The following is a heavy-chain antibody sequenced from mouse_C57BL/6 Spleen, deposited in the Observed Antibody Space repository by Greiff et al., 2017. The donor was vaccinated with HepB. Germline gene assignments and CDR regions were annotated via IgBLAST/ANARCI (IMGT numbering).Heavy chain of an antibody. CDR3: ARVAHWYFDV. J-gene: IGHJ1*03. CDR2: INPNNGGT. V-gene: IGHV1-26*01. Sequence: VQLQQSGPELVKPGASVKISCKASGYTFTDYYMNWVKQSHGKSLEWIGDINPNNGGTSYNQKFKGKATLTVDKSSSTAYMELRSLTSEDSAVYYCARVAHWYFDVWGTGTTVTVSS. D-gene: IGHD1-3*01. CDR1: GYTFTDYY.